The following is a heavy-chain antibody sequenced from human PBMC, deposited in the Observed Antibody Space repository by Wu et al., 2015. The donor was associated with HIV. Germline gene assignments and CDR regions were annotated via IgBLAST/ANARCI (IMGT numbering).Heavy chain of an antibody. Sequence: QVQLQESGPGLVKPSESLSLTCTVSGYSITSGYYWGWIRQPPGKGLEWVANVYHTGTTYYNPSLKSRVSISVDTSKNQFSLNLNPLTAADTAIYYCAQTWDVSLAAAPMRHWGQGILVTVSS. D-gene: IGHD2-2*01. V-gene: IGHV4-38-2*02. CDR3: AQTWDVSLAAAPMRH. CDR1: GYSITSGYY. J-gene: IGHJ4*02. CDR2: VYHTGTT.